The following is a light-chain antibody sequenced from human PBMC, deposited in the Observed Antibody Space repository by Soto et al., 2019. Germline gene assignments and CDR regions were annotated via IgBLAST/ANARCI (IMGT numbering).Light chain of an antibody. V-gene: IGLV2-14*01. Sequence: QSVLTQPASVSGSPGQSITISCTGSSSDIGGYKYVSWYQQHPGKAPKLIIYEVSSRHSGVSNRFSGSKSGHTASLTLSGLHADDEADSHCGSFTCGIAPYVFGTGTKVTVL. CDR1: SSDIGGYKY. CDR2: EVS. CDR3: GSFTCGIAPYV. J-gene: IGLJ1*01.